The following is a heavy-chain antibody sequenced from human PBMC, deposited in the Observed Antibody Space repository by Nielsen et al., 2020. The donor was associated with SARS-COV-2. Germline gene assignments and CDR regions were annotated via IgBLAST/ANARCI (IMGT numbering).Heavy chain of an antibody. J-gene: IGHJ4*02. CDR1: GFTFSSYW. CDR3: AKLWFWAQADY. V-gene: IGHV3-7*03. Sequence: GESLKISCAASGFTFSSYWMSWVRQAPGKGLEWVANIKQDGSEKYYVDSVKGRFTISRDNAKNSLYLQMNSLRAEDTAVYYCAKLWFWAQADYWGQGTLVTVSS. D-gene: IGHD3/OR15-3a*01. CDR2: IKQDGSEK.